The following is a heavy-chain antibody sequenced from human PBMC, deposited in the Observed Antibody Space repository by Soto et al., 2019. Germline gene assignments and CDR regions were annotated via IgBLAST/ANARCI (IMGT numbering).Heavy chain of an antibody. J-gene: IGHJ1*01. V-gene: IGHV3-23*01. CDR1: GFTFKYYA. CDR2: ISGSGDKT. Sequence: EVQLLQSGGGLAQPGTSLRLSCAASGFTFKYYAMTWVRQAPGKGLEWVSTISGSGDKTDYADSVKGRFRVSRDNSKDTLYLQMASLRADDTALYYCASESKWYGGQYFQDWGQGTLVTVSS. D-gene: IGHD2-8*01. CDR3: ASESKWYGGQYFQD.